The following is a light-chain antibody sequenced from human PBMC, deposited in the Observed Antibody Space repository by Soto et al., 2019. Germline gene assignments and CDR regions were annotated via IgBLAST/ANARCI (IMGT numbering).Light chain of an antibody. CDR3: QRYNNWPPYT. Sequence: EIVMTQTPATLSVSPGERATLSCRASQSVSSILAWYQQNPGQAPRLIIYGASTRATGIPARFSGSGSGTEFTLTISSLQSEDFAVYYCQRYNNWPPYTFGQGTKLEIK. CDR2: GAS. CDR1: QSVSSI. J-gene: IGKJ2*01. V-gene: IGKV3-15*01.